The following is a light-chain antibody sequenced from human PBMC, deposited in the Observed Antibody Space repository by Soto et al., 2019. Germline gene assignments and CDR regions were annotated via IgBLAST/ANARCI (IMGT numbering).Light chain of an antibody. CDR1: SGDVGGYNY. V-gene: IGLV2-11*01. J-gene: IGLJ1*01. CDR2: DVS. CDR3: CSYAGSYTHYV. Sequence: ALTQPRSVSGSPGQSVTISCTGTSGDVGGYNYVSWYQEHPGKAPKLMIYDVSKRPSGVPDRFSGSKSGNTASLTISGLQAEDEADYYCCSYAGSYTHYVFGTGTKLTVL.